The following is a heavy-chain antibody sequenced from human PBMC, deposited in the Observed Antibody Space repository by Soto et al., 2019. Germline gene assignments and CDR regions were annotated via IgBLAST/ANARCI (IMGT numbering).Heavy chain of an antibody. CDR3: ARGGHVVVVTAALDY. D-gene: IGHD2-21*02. Sequence: QVQLMQSGAEVKKRWSSVKVSCKASGDTFTDYYIHWVRHAPGQGLEWMGTVNPSGGHTTYAQHFLGRVTMTRDTSTSTLYMELTSLTSDDTAIYYCARGGHVVVVTAALDYWGQGTLVTVSS. V-gene: IGHV1-46*01. J-gene: IGHJ4*02. CDR2: VNPSGGHT. CDR1: GDTFTDYY.